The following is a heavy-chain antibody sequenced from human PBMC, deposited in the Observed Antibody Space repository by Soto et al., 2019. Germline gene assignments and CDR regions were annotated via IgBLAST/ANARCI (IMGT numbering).Heavy chain of an antibody. Sequence: PSETLSLTCTVSGGSISSSSYYWGWIRQPPGKGLEWIGRIYYSGSTYYNPSLESRVTISLDTSKNQFSLRLSSVTAADTAVYYCARGQRFSDWFDPWGQGTLVTVSS. J-gene: IGHJ5*02. V-gene: IGHV4-39*07. CDR3: ARGQRFSDWFDP. CDR1: GGSISSSSYY. CDR2: IYYSGST. D-gene: IGHD3-3*01.